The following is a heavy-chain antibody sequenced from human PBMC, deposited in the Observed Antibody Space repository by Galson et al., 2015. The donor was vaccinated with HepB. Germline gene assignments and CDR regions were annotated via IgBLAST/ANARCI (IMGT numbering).Heavy chain of an antibody. Sequence: SVKVSCKASGYTFTNYGISWVRQAPGQGLEWMGWINTYNGNTNYAQKFQGRVTMTTDTSTSTAYMELRSLRSDDTAVYYCARGYCSSTSCGRITAVYYYYYMDVWGKGTTVTVSS. J-gene: IGHJ6*03. CDR3: ARGYCSSTSCGRITAVYYYYYMDV. D-gene: IGHD2-2*01. CDR1: GYTFTNYG. CDR2: INTYNGNT. V-gene: IGHV1-18*01.